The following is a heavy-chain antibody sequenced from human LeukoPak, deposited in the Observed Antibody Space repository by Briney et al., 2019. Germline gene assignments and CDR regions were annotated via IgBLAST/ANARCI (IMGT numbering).Heavy chain of an antibody. J-gene: IGHJ4*02. CDR1: RYTFTHYY. CDR3: SRGAEYYYDSSGYYESPFDY. D-gene: IGHD3-22*01. Sequence: SVPVSYLASRYTFTHYYMLWLRQDPRQGLEGMGWINPNSGGTNYAPKLQGRVTMTSDTSLSTVSIELGRLISYDPARGYFSRGAEYYYDSSGYYESPFDYWGQGTLVTVSS. V-gene: IGHV1-2*02. CDR2: INPNSGGT.